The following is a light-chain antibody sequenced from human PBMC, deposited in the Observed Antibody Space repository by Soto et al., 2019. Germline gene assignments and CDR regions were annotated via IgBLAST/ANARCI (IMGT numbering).Light chain of an antibody. J-gene: IGKJ1*01. Sequence: EIVWTPSLGTLSFSPLGKSTPSSIASQSVSSSYLAWYQQKPGQAPRLLIYGASSRATGIPDRFSGSGSGTDFTLIISRLGPEDFAVYYCQQYGSSPMTFGQGNKVDIK. CDR1: QSVSSSY. CDR2: GAS. V-gene: IGKV3-20*01. CDR3: QQYGSSPMT.